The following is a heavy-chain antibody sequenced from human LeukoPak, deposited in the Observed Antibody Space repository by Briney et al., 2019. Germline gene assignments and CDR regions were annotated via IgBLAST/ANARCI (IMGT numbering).Heavy chain of an antibody. CDR1: GFTFSDYY. J-gene: IGHJ5*02. Sequence: PGGSLRLSCAASGFTFSDYYMSWIRQAPGKGLEWVSYISSSGSTIYYADSVKGRFTISRDNAKNSLYLQMNSLRAEDTAVYYCAREGCSSTSCWSAGGWFDPWGQGTLVTVSS. CDR2: ISSSGSTI. CDR3: AREGCSSTSCWSAGGWFDP. V-gene: IGHV3-11*04. D-gene: IGHD2-2*01.